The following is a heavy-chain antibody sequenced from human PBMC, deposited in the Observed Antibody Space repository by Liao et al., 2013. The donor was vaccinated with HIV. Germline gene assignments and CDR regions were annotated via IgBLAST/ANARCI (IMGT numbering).Heavy chain of an antibody. Sequence: QVQLLESGPGLVKPSETLSLTCSVSGVSISKYFWSWIRQPAGKGLEWIGRMYISGSTTYNPSLKSRVTMSVDTSKNQFTLRLSSVTAADTAVYYCARDIASGNYDFWSGPYYTDVWGKGTTVTVSS. D-gene: IGHD3-3*01. CDR3: ARDIASGNYDFWSGPYYTDV. V-gene: IGHV4-4*07. J-gene: IGHJ6*03. CDR2: MYISGST. CDR1: GVSISKYF.